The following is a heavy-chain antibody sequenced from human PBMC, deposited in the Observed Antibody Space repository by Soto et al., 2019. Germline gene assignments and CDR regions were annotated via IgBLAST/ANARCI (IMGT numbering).Heavy chain of an antibody. CDR2: ISTGNGNT. Sequence: ASVKVSCKASGYTFTYYAIYWVRQAPGQRLEWMGWISTGNGNTKYSQKFQGRVTITTDTSTSTAYMELSSLRSDDTAVYYCARDHEDDIVVVPAAMAGDYWGQGTLVTVSS. D-gene: IGHD2-2*01. V-gene: IGHV1-3*04. J-gene: IGHJ4*02. CDR1: GYTFTYYA. CDR3: ARDHEDDIVVVPAAMAGDY.